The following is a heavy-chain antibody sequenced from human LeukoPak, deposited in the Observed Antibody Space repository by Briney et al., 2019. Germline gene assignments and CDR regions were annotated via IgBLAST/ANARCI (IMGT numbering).Heavy chain of an antibody. D-gene: IGHD3-22*01. CDR2: ISGSGGTT. Sequence: GGSLRLSCAASGFTFSSYAMSWVRQAPGKGLKWVSPISGSGGTTHYADSVKGRFTISRDKSKNTVYLQMNSLRAEDTAVYYCARDYYDSSGYHFDYRGQGTLVTVSS. J-gene: IGHJ4*02. CDR1: GFTFSSYA. CDR3: ARDYYDSSGYHFDY. V-gene: IGHV3-23*01.